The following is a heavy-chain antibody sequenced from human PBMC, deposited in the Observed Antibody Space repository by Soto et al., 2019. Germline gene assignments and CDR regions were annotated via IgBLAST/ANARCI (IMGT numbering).Heavy chain of an antibody. Sequence: PGGSMRVSCEAAGCNFSASAIYWVRQASGKGLEWVGRIRSKANSYATAYAASVKGRFTISRDDSKNTAYLQMNSLKTEDTAVYYCTRLGPTYFDYWGQGTLVTVSS. J-gene: IGHJ4*02. CDR1: GCNFSASA. CDR2: IRSKANSYAT. CDR3: TRLGPTYFDY. V-gene: IGHV3-73*01.